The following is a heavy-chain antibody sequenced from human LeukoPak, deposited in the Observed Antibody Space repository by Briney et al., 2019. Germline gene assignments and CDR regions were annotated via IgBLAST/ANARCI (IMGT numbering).Heavy chain of an antibody. V-gene: IGHV3-74*01. CDR2: INSDGSST. CDR3: ARDAADYDYVWGSYRSSPPDY. J-gene: IGHJ4*02. D-gene: IGHD3-16*02. Sequence: ESLRLSCAASGFTFSSYWMHWVRQAPGKGLVWVSRINSDGSSTSYADSVKGRFTISRDNAKNTLYLQMNSLRAEDTAVYYCARDAADYDYVWGSYRSSPPDYWGQGTLVTVSS. CDR1: GFTFSSYW.